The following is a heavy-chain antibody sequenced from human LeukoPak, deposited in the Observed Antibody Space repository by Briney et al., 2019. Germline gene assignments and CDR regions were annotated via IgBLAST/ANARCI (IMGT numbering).Heavy chain of an antibody. CDR2: IYYSGST. Sequence: PSETLSLTCTVSGGSISSSSYYWGWIRQPPGKGLEWIGSIYYSGSTYYNPSLKSRVTISVDTSKNQFSLKLSSVTAADTAVYYCARDDHSGRMGYWGQGTLVTVSS. CDR1: GGSISSSSYY. CDR3: ARDDHSGRMGY. V-gene: IGHV4-39*07. J-gene: IGHJ4*02. D-gene: IGHD1-26*01.